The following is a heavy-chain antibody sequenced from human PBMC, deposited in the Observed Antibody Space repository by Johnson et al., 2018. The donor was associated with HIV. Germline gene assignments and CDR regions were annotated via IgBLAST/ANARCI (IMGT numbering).Heavy chain of an antibody. CDR1: GFTFSSYA. CDR3: AKDDNLGVWYSDAFDV. D-gene: IGHD6-19*01. CDR2: ISYDGSNK. V-gene: IGHV3-30-3*01. Sequence: QVQLVESGGGLVQPGGSLRLSCAASGFTFSSYAMHWVRQAPGKGLERVAVISYDGSNKYYADSVKGRFTMSRDNSKNTLYLQMKSLRPEDTSIYYCAKDDNLGVWYSDAFDVWGQGTVVTVSS. J-gene: IGHJ3*01.